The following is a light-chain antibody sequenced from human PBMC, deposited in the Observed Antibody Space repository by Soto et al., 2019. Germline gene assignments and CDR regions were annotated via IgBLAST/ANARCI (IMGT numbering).Light chain of an antibody. CDR2: DVS. Sequence: QSALTQPASVSGSPGQSITISCTGPSSDVGGYNHVSWYQKHPGKAPKLMIYDVSDRPSGISNRFSGSKSGNTASLTISGLQAEDEADYYCSSYTSSTTSVLFGGGTKVTVL. J-gene: IGLJ2*01. CDR1: SSDVGGYNH. CDR3: SSYTSSTTSVL. V-gene: IGLV2-14*01.